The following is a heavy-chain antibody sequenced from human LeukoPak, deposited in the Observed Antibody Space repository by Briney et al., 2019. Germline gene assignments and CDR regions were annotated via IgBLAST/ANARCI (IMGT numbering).Heavy chain of an antibody. CDR1: GYTFTSYG. J-gene: IGHJ4*02. Sequence: GASVNVSCKASGYTFTSYGISWVRQAPGQGLEGMGWISAYNGNTNYAQKLQGRVTMTTDTSTSTAYMELRSLRSDDTAVYYCARLPLGDDYGDLDYFDYWGQGTLVTVSS. CDR3: ARLPLGDDYGDLDYFDY. V-gene: IGHV1-18*04. CDR2: ISAYNGNT. D-gene: IGHD4-17*01.